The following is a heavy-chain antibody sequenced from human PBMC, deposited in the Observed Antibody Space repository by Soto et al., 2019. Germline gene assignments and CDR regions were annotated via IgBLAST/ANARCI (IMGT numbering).Heavy chain of an antibody. CDR3: ARADGFWSGYYFGY. CDR1: GGSISSGDYY. Sequence: SETLSLTCTVSGGSISSGDYYWSWIRQPPGKGLEWIGYIYYSGSTYYNPSLKSRVTISVDTSKNQFSLKLSSVTAADTAVYYCARADGFWSGYYFGYWGQGTLVTVS. CDR2: IYYSGST. D-gene: IGHD3-3*01. V-gene: IGHV4-30-4*01. J-gene: IGHJ4*02.